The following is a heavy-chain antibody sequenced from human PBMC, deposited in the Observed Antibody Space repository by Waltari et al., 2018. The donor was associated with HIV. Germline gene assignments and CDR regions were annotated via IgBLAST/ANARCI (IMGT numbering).Heavy chain of an antibody. CDR2: INPKSCLT. CDR1: GYSFTAYY. V-gene: IGHV1-2*02. CDR3: ARGEVPYCGGDCYSYRFDY. Sequence: QVQLVQSGAEVNKPGASVKVSCKVSGYSFTAYYFHWVRQAPGQGLEWMGWINPKSCLTNYVEKLQARVTMSRDTDMREVYLELRGLRSDDTAVYYCARGEVPYCGGDCYSYRFDYWGQGTLVSVSS. D-gene: IGHD2-21*02. J-gene: IGHJ4*02.